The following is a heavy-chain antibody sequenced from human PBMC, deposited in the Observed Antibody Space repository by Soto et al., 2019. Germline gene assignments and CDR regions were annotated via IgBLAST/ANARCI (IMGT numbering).Heavy chain of an antibody. CDR3: ASSFFDIAAAGTHYFDY. J-gene: IGHJ4*02. D-gene: IGHD6-13*01. CDR2: IYYSGST. Sequence: QLQLQESGPGLVKPSETLSLTCTVSGGSISSSSYYWGWIRQPPGKGLEWIGSIYYSGSTYYNPSLKSRVTISVDTSKNQFSLKLSSVTAADTAVYYCASSFFDIAAAGTHYFDYWGQGTLVTVSS. CDR1: GGSISSSSYY. V-gene: IGHV4-39*01.